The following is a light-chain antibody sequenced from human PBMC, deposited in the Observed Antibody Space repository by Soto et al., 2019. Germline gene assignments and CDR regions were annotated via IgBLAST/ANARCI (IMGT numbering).Light chain of an antibody. CDR1: QSISTW. CDR2: KAF. V-gene: IGKV1-5*03. CDR3: QQYNTYPLT. Sequence: DIQMTQSPSTLSASVGGRVTITCRTSQSISTWLAWYQQKPGKAPKLLIYKAFSLESGVSSRFSGSGSGTEFTLTISSLQPDDFATYYCQQYNTYPLTFGGGTTVEIK. J-gene: IGKJ4*01.